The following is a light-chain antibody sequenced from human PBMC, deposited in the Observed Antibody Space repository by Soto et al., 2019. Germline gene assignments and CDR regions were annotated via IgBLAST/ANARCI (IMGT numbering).Light chain of an antibody. CDR3: SSYGGSNTVV. CDR2: EVS. J-gene: IGLJ2*01. Sequence: QSALTQPPSASGSTGQSVTISCTGSSSDVGGYNYVSWYQQHPGKAPKLMIYEVSKRPSGVPDRLSGSKSGNTASLTVSGLQAEVEAEYYCSSYGGSNTVVFGGGTKLTVL. V-gene: IGLV2-8*01. CDR1: SSDVGGYNY.